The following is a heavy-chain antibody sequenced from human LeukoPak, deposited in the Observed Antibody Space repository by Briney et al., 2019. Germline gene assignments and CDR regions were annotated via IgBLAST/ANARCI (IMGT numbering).Heavy chain of an antibody. Sequence: SETLSLTCTVSGGSISSYFWSWFRQPPGKGLEWIGYISYSGSTNYNPSLKSRITISLDTSKNQFSLKLSSVTAADTAVYYCARRRERKRTDRFDYFDYWGQGALVAVSS. CDR2: ISYSGST. D-gene: IGHD1-26*01. CDR3: ARRRERKRTDRFDYFDY. CDR1: GGSISSYF. V-gene: IGHV4-59*08. J-gene: IGHJ4*02.